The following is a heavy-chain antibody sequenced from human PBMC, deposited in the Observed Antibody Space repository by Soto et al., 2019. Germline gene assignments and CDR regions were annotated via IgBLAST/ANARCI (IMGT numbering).Heavy chain of an antibody. J-gene: IGHJ4*02. CDR3: ARGAVGAAGLYDY. D-gene: IGHD6-13*01. CDR1: GDSISSSNW. Sequence: QVQLQESGPGLVKPSGTLSLTCAVSGDSISSSNWWDWVRQPPGKGLEWIGEVYHSGSTNYNPSLKSRATISVDKSKNQFSLKLTSVTVADTAVYHCARGAVGAAGLYDYWGQGTLVTVSS. V-gene: IGHV4-4*02. CDR2: VYHSGST.